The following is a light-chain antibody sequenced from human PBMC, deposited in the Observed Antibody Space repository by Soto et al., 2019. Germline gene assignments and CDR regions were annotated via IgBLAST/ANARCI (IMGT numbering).Light chain of an antibody. CDR1: SSNIGARYD. J-gene: IGLJ2*01. CDR2: GNS. CDR3: QSYDSSLSGSR. V-gene: IGLV1-40*01. Sequence: QSVLTQPPSVSGAPGQRVTISCTGSSSNIGARYDVHWYQQLPGTAPKLLIYGNSNRPSGVPDRFSGSKSGTSASLAITGLQAEDEADYYCQSYDSSLSGSRFGGGTKLT.